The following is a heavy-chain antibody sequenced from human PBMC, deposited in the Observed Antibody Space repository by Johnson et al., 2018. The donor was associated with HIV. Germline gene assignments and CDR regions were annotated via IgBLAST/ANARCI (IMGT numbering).Heavy chain of an antibody. CDR1: GFTFSTYG. D-gene: IGHD2-2*01. CDR2: IRHEGNNK. J-gene: IGHJ3*02. Sequence: QVQLVESGGGVVPPGGSLRLSCAASGFTFSTYGMHWVRQAPGKGLEWVAFIRHEGNNKYYADSVKGRFTISRDNSKNTLYLQMNSLRAEDTAVYYCAKPVVPAVDDLDRYEFAFDIWGQGTMVTVSS. V-gene: IGHV3-30*02. CDR3: AKPVVPAVDDLDRYEFAFDI.